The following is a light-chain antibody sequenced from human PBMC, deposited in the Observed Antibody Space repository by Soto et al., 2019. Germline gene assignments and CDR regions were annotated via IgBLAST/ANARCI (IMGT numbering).Light chain of an antibody. CDR1: SSDIDVYDL. J-gene: IGLJ1*01. V-gene: IGLV2-23*02. CDR3: CSYAGFTTYV. CDR2: GVS. Sequence: QSALTQPASVSGSPVQSITISCTGTSSDIDVYDLVSWYRQYPGKAPKLMIYGVSKRPSGVSDRFSGSKSGNTASLTISGLQTEDEADYYCCSYAGFTTYVFGSGTKLTVL.